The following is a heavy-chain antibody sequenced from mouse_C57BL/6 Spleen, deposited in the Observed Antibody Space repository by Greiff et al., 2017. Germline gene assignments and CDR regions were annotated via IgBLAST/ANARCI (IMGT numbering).Heavy chain of an antibody. Sequence: VQLQQPGAELVRPGSSVKLSCKASGYTFTSYWMHWVKQRPIQGLEWIGNIDPSDSETHYNQKFKDKATLTVDKSSSTAYMQLSSLTSEDSAVYYCARCPYYYGSSYDAMDYWGQGTSVTVSS. CDR3: ARCPYYYGSSYDAMDY. J-gene: IGHJ4*01. CDR2: IDPSDSET. V-gene: IGHV1-52*01. D-gene: IGHD1-1*01. CDR1: GYTFTSYW.